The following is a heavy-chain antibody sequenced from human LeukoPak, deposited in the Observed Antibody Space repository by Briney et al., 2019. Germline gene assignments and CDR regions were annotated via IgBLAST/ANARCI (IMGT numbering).Heavy chain of an antibody. CDR2: FYHSGIT. J-gene: IGHJ4*02. D-gene: IGHD3-10*02. V-gene: IGHV4-59*08. CDR1: GGSISSYY. CDR3: ARHGVSGGFDS. Sequence: SETLSLTCTVSGGSISSYYWSWIRQPPGKGLEWIGYFYHSGITKYNPSLKSRVTISVDTSKNQFSLKVSSVTAADTSVFYCARHGVSGGFDSWGQGALVTVSS.